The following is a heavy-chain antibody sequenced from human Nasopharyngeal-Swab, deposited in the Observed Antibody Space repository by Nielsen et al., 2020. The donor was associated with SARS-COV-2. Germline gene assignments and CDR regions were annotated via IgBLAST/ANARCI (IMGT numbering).Heavy chain of an antibody. D-gene: IGHD5-12*01. CDR1: GYTFTAYY. CDR2: ISAYNGNT. Sequence: ASVKVSCKTSGYTFTAYYIHWARQAPGQGLEWMGWISAYNGNTNYAWKFQGRLTMTTDTSTSTAYMELRSLTSDDTAVYYCARPIGSIGYDQLAPLSWGQGTLVTVSS. V-gene: IGHV1-18*04. J-gene: IGHJ4*02. CDR3: ARPIGSIGYDQLAPLS.